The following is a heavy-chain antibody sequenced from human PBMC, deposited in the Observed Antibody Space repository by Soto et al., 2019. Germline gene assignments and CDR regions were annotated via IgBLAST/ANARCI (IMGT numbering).Heavy chain of an antibody. V-gene: IGHV4-61*01. J-gene: IGHJ4*02. CDR1: GGSVSSGSYY. D-gene: IGHD2-15*01. CDR2: MYDSGST. Sequence: QVQLQESGPGLVKPSETLSLTCTVSGGSVSSGSYYWSGIRQPPGKGLEWIGYMYDSGSTNYNPSLMSRVTISVDTSKNQYSLELSSVTAADTAVYYCARYWSAFDYWGQGTLVTVSS. CDR3: ARYWSAFDY.